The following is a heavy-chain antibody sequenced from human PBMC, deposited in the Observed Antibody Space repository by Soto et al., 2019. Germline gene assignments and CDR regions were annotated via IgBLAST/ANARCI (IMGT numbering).Heavy chain of an antibody. V-gene: IGHV2-5*02. CDR3: AYVYYNLGRWDA. D-gene: IGHD3-10*01. J-gene: IGHJ5*02. CDR1: GFSFSTSAVG. CDR2: IYWDDDK. Sequence: ITLKESGPTLVKPTQTLTLTCTFSGFSFSTSAVGVGWIRQPPGKALEWLALIYWDDDKRYSPSLKSRLTITGDTSKNQVVLTMTNMDPVDTGTYYCAYVYYNLGRWDAWGQGTLVTVSS.